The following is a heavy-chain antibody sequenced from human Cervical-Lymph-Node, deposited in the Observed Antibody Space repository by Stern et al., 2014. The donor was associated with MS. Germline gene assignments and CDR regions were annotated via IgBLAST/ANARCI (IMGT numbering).Heavy chain of an antibody. CDR2: INQDGSEK. J-gene: IGHJ4*02. Sequence: EMQLVESGGGVVQPGRSLRLSCAASGLSFSTNAMHWVRQAPGKGLEWLANINQDGSEKYCVDSVKGRFTISRDNAKNSLYLQMNSLRAEDTAVYYCARGWGSWGQGTLVTVSS. CDR1: GLSFSTNA. CDR3: ARGWGS. V-gene: IGHV3-7*01. D-gene: IGHD3-16*01.